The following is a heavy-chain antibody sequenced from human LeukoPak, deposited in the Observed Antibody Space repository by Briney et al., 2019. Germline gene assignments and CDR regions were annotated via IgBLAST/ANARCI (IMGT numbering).Heavy chain of an antibody. CDR1: GFTFSNAW. V-gene: IGHV3-15*01. CDR3: TTAPAAFDI. CDR2: IKSKTDDGTT. J-gene: IGHJ3*02. Sequence: PGGSLRLSCAASGFTFSNAWMSWVRQAPGKGLEWVGRIKSKTDDGTTDYAAPVKGRFTISRDDSKNTLYLHINSLKTEDTAVYYCTTAPAAFDIWGQGTMVTVPS.